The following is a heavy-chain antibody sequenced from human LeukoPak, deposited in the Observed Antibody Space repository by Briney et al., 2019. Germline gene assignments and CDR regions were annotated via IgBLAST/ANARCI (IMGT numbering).Heavy chain of an antibody. Sequence: ASVKVSCKASGYTFTSYDINWVRQATGQGLEWMGWMNPNSGNTGYAQKFQGRVTMTRNTSISTAYMELGSLRSEDTAVYYCARSSGYYDSSGYYSYYYYMDVWGKGTTVTVSS. CDR2: MNPNSGNT. V-gene: IGHV1-8*01. CDR3: ARSSGYYDSSGYYSYYYYMDV. J-gene: IGHJ6*03. D-gene: IGHD3-22*01. CDR1: GYTFTSYD.